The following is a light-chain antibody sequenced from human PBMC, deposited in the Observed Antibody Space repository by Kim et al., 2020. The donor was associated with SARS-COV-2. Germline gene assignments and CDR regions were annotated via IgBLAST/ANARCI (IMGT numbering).Light chain of an antibody. CDR1: RSTIGAGYD. Sequence: QRVPLPATGSRSTIGAGYDVHWYQQLPGTAPNLLIYDNYHRTSGVPDRFSGSKSGTSASLAITGLQGEDEADYYCQSYDSGLSGSLFGGGTKLTVL. CDR3: QSYDSGLSGSL. J-gene: IGLJ3*02. CDR2: DNY. V-gene: IGLV1-40*01.